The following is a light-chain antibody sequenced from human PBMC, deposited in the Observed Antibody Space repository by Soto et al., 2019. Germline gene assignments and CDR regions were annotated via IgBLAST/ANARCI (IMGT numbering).Light chain of an antibody. CDR2: DAS. Sequence: EIVLTQSPAILSLSPGERATLSCRASQSVSSNLAWYQQKPGQAPRLLIYDASNRATGIPARFSGSGSGTDFTLTISSLEPEDFAVYYCQQRSNGPPITFGQGTRLE. V-gene: IGKV3-11*01. J-gene: IGKJ5*01. CDR3: QQRSNGPPIT. CDR1: QSVSSN.